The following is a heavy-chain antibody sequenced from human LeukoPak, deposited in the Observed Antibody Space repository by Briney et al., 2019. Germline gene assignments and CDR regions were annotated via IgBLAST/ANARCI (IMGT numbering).Heavy chain of an antibody. D-gene: IGHD6-6*01. V-gene: IGHV5-51*01. Sequence: GESLKISCKGSGYSFTSYWIGWVRQMPGKGLAWMGIIYPGDSDTRYSPSFQGQVTISADKSISTAYLQWSSLKASDTAMYYCARQFEYSSSSWGVYYYYYYMDVWGKGTTVTVSS. J-gene: IGHJ6*03. CDR2: IYPGDSDT. CDR1: GYSFTSYW. CDR3: ARQFEYSSSSWGVYYYYYYMDV.